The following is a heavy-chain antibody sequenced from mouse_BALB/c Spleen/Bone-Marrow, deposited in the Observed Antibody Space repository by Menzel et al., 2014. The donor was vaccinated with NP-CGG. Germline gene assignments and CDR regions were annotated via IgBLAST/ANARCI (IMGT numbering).Heavy chain of an antibody. CDR1: GFSLTSYG. J-gene: IGHJ4*01. V-gene: IGHV2-9*02. CDR2: IWAGGST. Sequence: VKLVESGPGLVSPSQRLSIPCTVSGFSLTSYGVHWVRRPPGKGLEWLGVIWAGGSTNYISALMSRLSITKDNSKSQVFLKMNGLQTDDTAMYYCFSYYRYADYAMDYWGQGASVTVSS. CDR3: FSYYRYADYAMDY. D-gene: IGHD2-14*01.